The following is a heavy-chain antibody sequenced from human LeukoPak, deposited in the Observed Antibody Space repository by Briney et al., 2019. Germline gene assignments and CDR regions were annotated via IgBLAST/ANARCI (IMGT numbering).Heavy chain of an antibody. D-gene: IGHD4-17*01. CDR2: INPNSGGT. CDR3: ARGTTVTKRDYYYYYYGMDV. V-gene: IGHV1-2*02. CDR1: GYTFTGYY. J-gene: IGHJ6*02. Sequence: ASVKVSCKASGYTFTGYYMHWVRQAPGQGLEWMGWINPNSGGTNYAQKFQGRVTMTRDTSISTAYMELSRLRSDDTAVYYCARGTTVTKRDYYYYYYGMDVWRQGTTVTVSS.